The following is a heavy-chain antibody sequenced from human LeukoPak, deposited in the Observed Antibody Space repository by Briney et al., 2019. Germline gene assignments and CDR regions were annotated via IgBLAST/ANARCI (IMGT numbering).Heavy chain of an antibody. CDR2: IRSKAYGGTT. CDR3: AREGIAARFEVLDY. Sequence: PGGSLRLSCSASGFTFGDYAMSWVRQAPGKGLEWVGFIRSKAYGGTTEYAASVKGRFTISRDDSKSIAYLQMNSLKTEDTAVYYCAREGIAARFEVLDYWGQGTLVTVSS. D-gene: IGHD6-6*01. V-gene: IGHV3-49*04. J-gene: IGHJ4*02. CDR1: GFTFGDYA.